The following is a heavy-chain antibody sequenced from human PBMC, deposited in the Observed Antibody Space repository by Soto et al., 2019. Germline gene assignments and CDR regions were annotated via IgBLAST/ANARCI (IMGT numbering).Heavy chain of an antibody. Sequence: QVQLVQSGAEVKKPGSSVKVSCKASGYTFTSYGISWVRQAPGQGLEWMGWISAYNGNTDYAQKVQGRVTMTTDTSTSTAYMELRRLRSDDTAVYYCARYRATINSFWFDPWGQGTLVTVSS. V-gene: IGHV1-18*01. CDR1: GYTFTSYG. CDR3: ARYRATINSFWFDP. J-gene: IGHJ5*02. CDR2: ISAYNGNT. D-gene: IGHD5-12*01.